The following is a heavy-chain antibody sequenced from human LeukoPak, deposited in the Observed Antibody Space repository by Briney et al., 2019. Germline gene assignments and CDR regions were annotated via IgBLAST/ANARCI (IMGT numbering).Heavy chain of an antibody. Sequence: GASVKVSCKASGYTFTSYAMHWVRQAPGQRLEWMGWINAGNGNTKYSQKFQGRVTITADESTSTAYMELSSLRSEDTAVYYCARGGPLAPLDYWGQGTLVTVSS. CDR1: GYTFTSYA. CDR2: INAGNGNT. D-gene: IGHD3-10*01. V-gene: IGHV1-3*01. CDR3: ARGGPLAPLDY. J-gene: IGHJ4*02.